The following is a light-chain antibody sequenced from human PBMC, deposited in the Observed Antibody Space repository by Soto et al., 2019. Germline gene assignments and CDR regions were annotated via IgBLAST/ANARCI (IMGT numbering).Light chain of an antibody. J-gene: IGKJ3*01. CDR3: QEYGNPL. CDR2: GAS. Sequence: EVVLTQSPGTLSLSPGERATLSCRASQSVSSIYLAWYQQKPGQALRLLIYGASNRATGIPDRFSGSGSGTDFTLTISRLEPEDFAVYYCQEYGNPLFGPGTKVDIK. V-gene: IGKV3-20*01. CDR1: QSVSSIY.